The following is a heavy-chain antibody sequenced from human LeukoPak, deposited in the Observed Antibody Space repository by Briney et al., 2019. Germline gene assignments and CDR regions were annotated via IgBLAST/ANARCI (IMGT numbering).Heavy chain of an antibody. Sequence: SPTPSLPFTFSRGSLSSGGYYWSWVRPPPGKGLEGGGEIYYSGSTYYNPSLKSRVTISVDTSKDQFSLKLSSVTAADTAVYYCARDRRGHSYGSYYFDYWGQGTLVTVSS. J-gene: IGHJ4*02. CDR2: IYYSGST. CDR3: ARDRRGHSYGSYYFDY. CDR1: RGSLSSGGYY. V-gene: IGHV4-31*03. D-gene: IGHD5-18*01.